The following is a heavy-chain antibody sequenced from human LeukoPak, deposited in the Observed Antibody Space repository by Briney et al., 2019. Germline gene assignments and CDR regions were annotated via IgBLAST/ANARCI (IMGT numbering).Heavy chain of an antibody. V-gene: IGHV3-23*01. D-gene: IGHD3-9*01. Sequence: PGGSLRLSCAASGFTFLSYSMNWVRQAPGKGLEWVSGMTTSDTDTYYADSVKGRFTISRDNSKNTLYLQMNSLRAEDTAVYYCAKDFSLRYFDWLCDYWGQGTLVTVSS. CDR1: GFTFLSYS. J-gene: IGHJ4*02. CDR3: AKDFSLRYFDWLCDY. CDR2: MTTSDTDT.